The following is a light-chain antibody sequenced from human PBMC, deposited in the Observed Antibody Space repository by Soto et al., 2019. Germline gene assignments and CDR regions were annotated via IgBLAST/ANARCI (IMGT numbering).Light chain of an antibody. Sequence: EIVLTQSPGTLSLSPGERATLACRASQSVSRSYLAWYQQKPGQAPRLLIYGASSRATGIPDRFSGSGSGTDFTLTISRLEPEDVAVYYCQQYGSSPSSFGQGTKLEIK. CDR2: GAS. J-gene: IGKJ2*01. CDR1: QSVSRSY. CDR3: QQYGSSPSS. V-gene: IGKV3-20*01.